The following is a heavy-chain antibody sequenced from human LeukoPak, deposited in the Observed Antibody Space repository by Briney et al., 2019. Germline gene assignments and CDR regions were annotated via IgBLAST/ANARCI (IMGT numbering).Heavy chain of an antibody. V-gene: IGHV3-48*01. CDR2: ISSSSSTV. J-gene: IGHJ4*02. CDR3: ARSRGNSGSYPLDY. D-gene: IGHD1-26*01. Sequence: GGSLRLSCEASEFTFSSYSMNWVRQAPGKGLEWVSYISSSSSTVYYAESVKGRFTISRDNAKNSLYLQMNSLRVEDTAVYYCARSRGNSGSYPLDYWGQGTLVTVSS. CDR1: EFTFSSYS.